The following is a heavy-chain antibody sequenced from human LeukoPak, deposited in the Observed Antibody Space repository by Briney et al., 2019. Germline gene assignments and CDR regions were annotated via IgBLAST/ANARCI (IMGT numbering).Heavy chain of an antibody. Sequence: GGSLRLSYAASGFTFSSYSMNWVRQAPGKGLEWVSSISSSSSYIYYADSVKGRFTISRDNAKNSLYLQMNSLRAEDSAVYYCARDRAGTQSWVEFDLWGQGTLVTVSS. CDR2: ISSSSSYI. D-gene: IGHD3-10*01. J-gene: IGHJ5*02. CDR3: ARDRAGTQSWVEFDL. CDR1: GFTFSSYS. V-gene: IGHV3-21*01.